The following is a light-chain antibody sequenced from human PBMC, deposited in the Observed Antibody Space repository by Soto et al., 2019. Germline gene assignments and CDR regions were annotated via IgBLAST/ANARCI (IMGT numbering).Light chain of an antibody. Sequence: EIVLTQSPAPLSLSPGERDTISCRASQSVTNYFAWYQQTPGPAPRLLIYGAFNRHPGIPARFSGGGSGTDFTLTISSLEPDDFAVYYCQQRYIWPPVTFGQGTRLEIK. V-gene: IGKV3-11*01. J-gene: IGKJ5*01. CDR3: QQRYIWPPVT. CDR2: GAF. CDR1: QSVTNY.